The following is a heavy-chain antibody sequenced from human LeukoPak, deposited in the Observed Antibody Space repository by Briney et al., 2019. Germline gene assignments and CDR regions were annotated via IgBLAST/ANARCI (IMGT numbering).Heavy chain of an antibody. V-gene: IGHV3-30*02. CDR3: TRSAYCTGGTCYSKTFDY. CDR2: IRFDGSHK. CDR1: GFNFRNYA. D-gene: IGHD2-15*01. Sequence: GGSLRLSCAASGFNFRNYAMHWARQAPGKEPEWVALIRFDGSHKYYADSVKGRFTISRDNSRDTLSLQMSSLRAEDTAVYYCTRSAYCTGGTCYSKTFDYWGQGTLVTVSS. J-gene: IGHJ4*02.